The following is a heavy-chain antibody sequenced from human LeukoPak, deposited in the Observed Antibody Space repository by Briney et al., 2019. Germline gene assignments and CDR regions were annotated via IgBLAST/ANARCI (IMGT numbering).Heavy chain of an antibody. J-gene: IGHJ3*02. CDR2: IYYTGST. Sequence: SETLSLTCTVSGGSITSSSYYWGWIRQPPGKGLEWIGSIYYTGSTYYNPSLRSRVTISVDTSKNQFSLKETSVTAADTAVYYCARHVRATSSLDAFDIWGQGTMVTVSS. V-gene: IGHV4-39*01. CDR1: GGSITSSSYY. D-gene: IGHD2-2*01. CDR3: ARHVRATSSLDAFDI.